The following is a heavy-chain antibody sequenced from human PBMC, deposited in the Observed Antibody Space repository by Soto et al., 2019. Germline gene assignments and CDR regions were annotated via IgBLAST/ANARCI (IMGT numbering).Heavy chain of an antibody. D-gene: IGHD6-19*01. CDR3: ARDFSSSVAPAAFDI. J-gene: IGHJ3*02. Sequence: PGGSLRLSCAAPGFTFSSYEMNWVRQAPGKGLEWVSYISSSGSTIYYADSVEGRFTISRDNAKNSLYLQMNSLRAEDTAVYYCARDFSSSVAPAAFDIWGQGTMVTVSS. CDR1: GFTFSSYE. V-gene: IGHV3-48*03. CDR2: ISSSGSTI.